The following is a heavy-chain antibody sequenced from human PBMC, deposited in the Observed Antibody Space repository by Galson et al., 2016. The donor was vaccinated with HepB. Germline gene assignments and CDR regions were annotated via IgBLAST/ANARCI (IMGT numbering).Heavy chain of an antibody. J-gene: IGHJ4*02. Sequence: SETLSLTCSVSGGAIATTSYYWGWIRQPPGKGLEWIGHIYYSGSTNYNPSLKSRVTISVDASKKQFSLKLNSVTAADTAVYFCASCARNHYYGGSGSLKFDYYFDNWGQGTLVTVSS. CDR1: GGAIATTSYY. V-gene: IGHV4-39*01. D-gene: IGHD3-22*01. CDR2: IYYSGST. CDR3: ASCARNHYYGGSGSLKFDYYFDN.